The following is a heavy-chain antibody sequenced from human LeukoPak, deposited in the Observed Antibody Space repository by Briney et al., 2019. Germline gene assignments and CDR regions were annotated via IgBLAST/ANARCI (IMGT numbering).Heavy chain of an antibody. V-gene: IGHV3-30*18. Sequence: GRSLRLSCAASGFTFSSYGMHWVRQAPGKGLEWVAVISYDGSNKYYADSVKGRFTISRDNSKNTLYLQMNSLRAEDTAVYYCAKDLLGQWPTVFDYWGQGTLVTVSS. CDR2: ISYDGSNK. J-gene: IGHJ4*02. CDR3: AKDLLGQWPTVFDY. CDR1: GFTFSSYG. D-gene: IGHD6-19*01.